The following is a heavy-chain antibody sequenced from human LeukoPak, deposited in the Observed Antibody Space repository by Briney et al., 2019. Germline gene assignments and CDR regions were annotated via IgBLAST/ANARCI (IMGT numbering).Heavy chain of an antibody. J-gene: IGHJ4*02. CDR2: IKQDGSEK. V-gene: IGHV3-7*01. Sequence: GGSLRLSCAASGFSVGDNYMSWVRQAPGKGLEWVANIKQDGSEKYYVDSVKGRFTISRDNAKNSLYLQMNSLRAEDTAVYYCASFDPDYWGQGTLVTVSS. D-gene: IGHD3-9*01. CDR3: ASFDPDY. CDR1: GFSVGDNY.